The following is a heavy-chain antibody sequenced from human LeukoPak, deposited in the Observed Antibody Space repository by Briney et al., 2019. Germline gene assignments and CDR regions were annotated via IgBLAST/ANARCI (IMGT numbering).Heavy chain of an antibody. D-gene: IGHD3-22*01. J-gene: IGHJ4*02. CDR3: ARDMWGYCDSSGYLPY. Sequence: ASVKVSCKASGYTFTSYGISWVRQAPGQGLEWMGWISAYNGNTNYAQKLQGRVTMTTDTSTSTAYMELRSLRSDDTAVYYCARDMWGYCDSSGYLPYWGQGTLVTVSS. CDR2: ISAYNGNT. V-gene: IGHV1-18*01. CDR1: GYTFTSYG.